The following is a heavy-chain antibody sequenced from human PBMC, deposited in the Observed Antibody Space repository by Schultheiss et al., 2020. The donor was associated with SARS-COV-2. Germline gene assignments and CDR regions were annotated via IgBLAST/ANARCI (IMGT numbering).Heavy chain of an antibody. Sequence: GGSLRLSCAASGFSFSNYEMNWVRQAPGKGLEWVSYISSSGSTIYYADSVKGRFTISRDNAKNSLYLQMNSLRAEDTAVYYCAREPTLKGVDYWGQGTLVTVSS. V-gene: IGHV3-48*03. CDR1: GFSFSNYE. J-gene: IGHJ4*02. CDR3: AREPTLKGVDY. CDR2: ISSSGSTI.